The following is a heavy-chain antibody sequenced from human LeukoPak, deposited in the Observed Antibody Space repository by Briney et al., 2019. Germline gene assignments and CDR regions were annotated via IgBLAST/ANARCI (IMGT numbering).Heavy chain of an antibody. CDR2: INWYGGST. Sequence: GGSLRLSCAASGFTFDDYGMSWVRQAAGKGLEWVSGINWYGGSTGYADSVKGRFTISRDNAKNSLYLQMNSLRAEDTALYYCARAPYYYDSSGYSPSDYWGQGTLVTVSS. CDR3: ARAPYYYDSSGYSPSDY. CDR1: GFTFDDYG. J-gene: IGHJ4*02. D-gene: IGHD3-22*01. V-gene: IGHV3-20*04.